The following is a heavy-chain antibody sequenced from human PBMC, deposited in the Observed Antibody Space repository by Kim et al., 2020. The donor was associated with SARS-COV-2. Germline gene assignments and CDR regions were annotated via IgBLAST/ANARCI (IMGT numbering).Heavy chain of an antibody. CDR3: AREREYKYDSSSYYYYNAFDI. CDR2: ISSSGTTK. D-gene: IGHD3-22*01. J-gene: IGHJ3*02. Sequence: GGSLRLSCAASGFTFSSYSMNWVRQAPGKGLEWVSYISSSGTTKYYADSVKGRFTISRDNAKNSLYLQMNSLRDEDTAVYYCAREREYKYDSSSYYYYNAFDIWGQGTMVTVSS. CDR1: GFTFSSYS. V-gene: IGHV3-48*02.